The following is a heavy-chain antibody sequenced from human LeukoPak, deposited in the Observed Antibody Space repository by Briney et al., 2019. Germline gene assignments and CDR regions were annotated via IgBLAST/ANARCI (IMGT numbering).Heavy chain of an antibody. CDR2: IKQDGSEK. V-gene: IGHV3-7*01. CDR3: AKGTWYYDFWSGYLSSPHNWFDP. Sequence: PGGSLRLSCAASGFTFSSYWMSWVRQAPGKGLEWVANIKQDGSEKYYADSVKGRFTISRDNSKNTLYLQMNSLRAEDTAVYYCAKGTWYYDFWSGYLSSPHNWFDPWGQGTLVTVSS. D-gene: IGHD3-3*01. J-gene: IGHJ5*02. CDR1: GFTFSSYW.